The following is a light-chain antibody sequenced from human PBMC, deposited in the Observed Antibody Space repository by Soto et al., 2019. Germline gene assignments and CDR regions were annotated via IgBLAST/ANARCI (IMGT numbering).Light chain of an antibody. CDR2: GAS. Sequence: EIILTQSPGTLSLSPGERATLSCRASESVRSSYLAWYQQKPGQAPRLRIYGASSRATDIPDRFSGSGSGTDFSLTISRLEPEAFAVYYCQQYGSSPTFGQGTKVEIK. J-gene: IGKJ1*01. V-gene: IGKV3-20*01. CDR1: ESVRSSY. CDR3: QQYGSSPT.